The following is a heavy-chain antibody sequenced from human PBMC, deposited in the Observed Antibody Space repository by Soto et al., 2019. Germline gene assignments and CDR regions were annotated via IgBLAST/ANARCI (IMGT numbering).Heavy chain of an antibody. CDR2: IWYDGSNK. Sequence: PGGTLRLSCAASGFTFSSYGMHWARQGPGKGLEWVAVIWYDGSNKVYADSVKGRFTISKDNSKNTLYLQMNSLRAEDTAVYYSARDLSGDYGALDTWGQGTMVTVSS. D-gene: IGHD4-17*01. CDR3: ARDLSGDYGALDT. CDR1: GFTFSSYG. V-gene: IGHV3-33*01. J-gene: IGHJ3*02.